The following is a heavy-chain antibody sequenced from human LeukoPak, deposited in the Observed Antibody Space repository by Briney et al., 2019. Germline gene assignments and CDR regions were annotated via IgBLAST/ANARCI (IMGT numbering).Heavy chain of an antibody. CDR2: ISVSDGTI. CDR3: TRDTHFYDY. J-gene: IGHJ4*02. CDR1: GFPFSSFW. V-gene: IGHV3-48*01. D-gene: IGHD2/OR15-2a*01. Sequence: GGSLRLSCAASGFPFSSFWMNWVRQAPGKGLEWVSYISVSDGTIYYADSVKGRFTISSDNAKNSLFLQMNSLRVEDTAIYYCTRDTHFYDYWGQGTLVTVSS.